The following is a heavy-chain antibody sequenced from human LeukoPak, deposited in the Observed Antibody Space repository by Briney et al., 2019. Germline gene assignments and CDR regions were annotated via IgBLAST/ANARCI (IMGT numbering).Heavy chain of an antibody. V-gene: IGHV4-61*02. J-gene: IGHJ5*02. CDR3: ARGPLTMTRGFDP. CDR2: IYTSGST. D-gene: IGHD4-17*01. Sequence: PSETLSLTCTVSGGSISSGSYYWSWIRQPAGKGLEWIGRIYTSGSTNYNPSLKSRVTISVDTSENQFSLKLSSVTAADTAVYYCARGPLTMTRGFDPWGQGTLVTVSS. CDR1: GGSISSGSYY.